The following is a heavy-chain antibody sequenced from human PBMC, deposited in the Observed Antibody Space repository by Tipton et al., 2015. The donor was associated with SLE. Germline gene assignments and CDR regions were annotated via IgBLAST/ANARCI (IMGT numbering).Heavy chain of an antibody. D-gene: IGHD3-3*01. J-gene: IGHJ6*03. CDR1: GGSFSGNY. CDR2: ISHSGSA. CDR3: TRLQFIFAGLDV. Sequence: TLSLTCAVYGGSFSGNYWIWIRQPPGKGLEWIGEISHSGSANYNPALKSRVTISADMSKNQFSLNLSSVTAADTAIYYCTRLQFIFAGLDVWGKGTTVTVSS. V-gene: IGHV4-34*01.